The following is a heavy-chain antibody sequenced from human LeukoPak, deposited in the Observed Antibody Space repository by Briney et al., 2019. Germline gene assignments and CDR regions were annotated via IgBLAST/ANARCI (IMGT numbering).Heavy chain of an antibody. J-gene: IGHJ3*02. CDR3: AIGIQFGLAFDI. CDR2: ISSTSGTI. V-gene: IGHV3-48*01. Sequence: GGSLRLSCATSGFTFSGYNMNWVRQAPGKAVEWVSYISSTSGTIYYADSEKGRFTLSRVNGKNSLYLQMNSLTPEDTAVYYCAIGIQFGLAFDIWGQGTMVTVSS. CDR1: GFTFSGYN. D-gene: IGHD3-10*01.